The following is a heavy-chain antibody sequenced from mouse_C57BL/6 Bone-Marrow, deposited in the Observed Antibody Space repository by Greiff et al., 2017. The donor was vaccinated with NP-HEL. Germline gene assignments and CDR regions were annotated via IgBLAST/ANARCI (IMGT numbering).Heavy chain of an antibody. V-gene: IGHV1-50*01. CDR3: ANWDPYWYFDV. D-gene: IGHD4-1*01. CDR2: IDPSDSYT. Sequence: QVQLKQPGAELVKPGASVKLSCKASGYTFTSYWMQWVKQRPGQGLEWIGEIDPSDSYTNYNQKFKGKATLTVDTSSSTAYMQLSSLTSEDSAVYYCANWDPYWYFDVWGTGTTVTVSS. J-gene: IGHJ1*03. CDR1: GYTFTSYW.